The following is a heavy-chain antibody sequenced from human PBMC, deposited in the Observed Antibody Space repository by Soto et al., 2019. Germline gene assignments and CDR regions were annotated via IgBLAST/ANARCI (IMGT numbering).Heavy chain of an antibody. D-gene: IGHD6-19*01. Sequence: SLRLCLPWTVVGGSSSSLSDCWGFIRKNTGKGLEWMGSIYYSGTTYHNPSLKSRVTISVDTSKNQFSLKRSSVTAADTAVYYCARHLRGLAVAGSVGMDVWRKGTTVTVSS. CDR3: ARHLRGLAVAGSVGMDV. V-gene: IGHV4-39*01. CDR2: IYYSGTT. J-gene: IGHJ6*04. CDR1: GGSSSSLSDC.